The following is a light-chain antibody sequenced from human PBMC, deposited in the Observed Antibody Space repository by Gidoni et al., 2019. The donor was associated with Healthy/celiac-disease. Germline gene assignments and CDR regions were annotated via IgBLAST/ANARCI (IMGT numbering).Light chain of an antibody. CDR3: SSYAGSNNWVV. CDR2: EVS. V-gene: IGLV2-8*01. Sequence: QSALTQPPSASGSPGQSVTISCTGTSSDVGGDNYVSWYQQHPGKAPKLMIYEVSKRPSGVPDRFSGSKSGNTASLTVSGLQAEDEADYYCSSYAGSNNWVVFGGGTKLTVL. J-gene: IGLJ2*01. CDR1: SSDVGGDNY.